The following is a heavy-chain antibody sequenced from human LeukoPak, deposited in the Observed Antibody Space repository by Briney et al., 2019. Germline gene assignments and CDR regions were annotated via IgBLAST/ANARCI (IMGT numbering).Heavy chain of an antibody. D-gene: IGHD6-13*01. V-gene: IGHV4-61*02. Sequence: SETLSLTCSVSGDSISSGSYYWSWIRQPAGKGLEWIGRIYTSGSTNYIPSLKSRLTISVDTSKNQFSLRLSSVTAADTAVYYCARGGNTYSSSWLGGPYNWFDPWGQGTLVTVSS. CDR2: IYTSGST. J-gene: IGHJ5*02. CDR1: GDSISSGSYY. CDR3: ARGGNTYSSSWLGGPYNWFDP.